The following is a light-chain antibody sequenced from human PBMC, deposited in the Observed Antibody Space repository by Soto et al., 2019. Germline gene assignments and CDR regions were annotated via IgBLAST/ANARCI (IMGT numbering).Light chain of an antibody. CDR1: QSVSSN. CDR3: HQYNNWPYT. V-gene: IGKV3-15*01. CDR2: GAS. Sequence: EIVMTQSPATLPVSPGERATLSCSASQSVSSNLAWYQQKPGQAPRLLIYGASTRATGIPARCSGSGSGTEFTLTISSLQSEDFAVYYCHQYNNWPYTFGQGTKLEIK. J-gene: IGKJ2*01.